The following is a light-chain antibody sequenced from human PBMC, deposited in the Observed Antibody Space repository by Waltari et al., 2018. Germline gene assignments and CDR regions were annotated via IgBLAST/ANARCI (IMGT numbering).Light chain of an antibody. CDR2: WAS. V-gene: IGKV4-1*01. CDR1: RSVLDTFLNKHR. CDR3: QQYYSFPDT. Sequence: TVVTQSPDSLSLSLGAGATINCRSSRSVLDTFLNKHRLAWYQQKPGPAPKMPFYWASTREIGVTDRFSASGSGTEFTLTISSLQAEDVAVYYCQQYYSFPDTFGQGTKLEIK. J-gene: IGKJ2*01.